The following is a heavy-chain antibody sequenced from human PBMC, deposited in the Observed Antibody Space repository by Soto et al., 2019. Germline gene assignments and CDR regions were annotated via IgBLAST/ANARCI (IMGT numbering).Heavy chain of an antibody. CDR2: IWYDGSNK. J-gene: IGHJ6*02. CDR1: GFTFSSYG. Sequence: GGSLRLSCAASGFTFSSYGMHWVRQAPGKGLEWVAVIWYDGSNKYYADSVKGRFTISRDNSKNTLYLQMNSLRAEDTAVYYCASSLTSTEGYSYSYYYYGMDVWGQGTTVTVSS. D-gene: IGHD5-18*01. V-gene: IGHV3-30*19. CDR3: ASSLTSTEGYSYSYYYYGMDV.